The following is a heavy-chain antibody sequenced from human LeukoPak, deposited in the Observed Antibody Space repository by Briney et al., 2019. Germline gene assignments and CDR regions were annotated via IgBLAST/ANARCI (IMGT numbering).Heavy chain of an antibody. Sequence: GGSLRVSCVPPVYTFILYSMRCGRQAPGKGLEWVSSISSSSSYIYYADSVKGRFTISRDNAKNSLYLQMNSLRAEDTGVYYCAGDFRQMLVHKGDYWGQGTLVTVSS. V-gene: IGHV3-21*01. CDR2: ISSSSSYI. J-gene: IGHJ4*02. CDR1: VYTFILYS. CDR3: AGDFRQMLVHKGDY. D-gene: IGHD6-13*01.